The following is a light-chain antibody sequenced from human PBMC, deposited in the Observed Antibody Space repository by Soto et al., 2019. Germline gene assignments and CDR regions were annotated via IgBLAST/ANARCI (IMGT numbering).Light chain of an antibody. CDR2: KVS. CDR1: QALVYTDGDTY. Sequence: DVDMTQSPLSLPVTLGQPASISCRSSQALVYTDGDTYLNWFSPEARPGSKAPIYKVSNRDSGVPDRFSGGGSGTDFTLKIDRVEAEDVGVYYCMQGTHWPPTIGGGTTVEIK. J-gene: IGKJ4*01. CDR3: MQGTHWPPT. V-gene: IGKV2-30*01.